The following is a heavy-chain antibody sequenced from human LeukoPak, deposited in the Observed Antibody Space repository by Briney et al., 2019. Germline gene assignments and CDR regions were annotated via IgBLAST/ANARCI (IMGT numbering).Heavy chain of an antibody. CDR3: AKGGEDNWNDGTAY. V-gene: IGHV3-30*18. CDR2: ISYDGSNK. Sequence: GGSLRLSCAASGFTFSSYGMHWVRQAPGKGLEWVAVISYDGSNKYYADSVKGRFTISRDNSKNTLFLQMNSLRAEDTAVYYCAKGGEDNWNDGTAYRGQGTLVTVSS. D-gene: IGHD1-1*01. J-gene: IGHJ4*02. CDR1: GFTFSSYG.